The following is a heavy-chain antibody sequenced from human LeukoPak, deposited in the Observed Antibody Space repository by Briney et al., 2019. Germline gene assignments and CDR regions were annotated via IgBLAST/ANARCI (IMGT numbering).Heavy chain of an antibody. CDR3: ARGTGWLTDH. D-gene: IGHD6-19*01. J-gene: IGHJ4*02. Sequence: SETLSLTCAVYGGSFSDSYWSWIRQPPGKGLEWIGEINHSGSTNYNPSLKSRVTISVGTSKNQFPLKVRSVTATDTAVYYCARGTGWLTDHWGQGTPVTVSS. CDR2: INHSGST. V-gene: IGHV4-34*01. CDR1: GGSFSDSY.